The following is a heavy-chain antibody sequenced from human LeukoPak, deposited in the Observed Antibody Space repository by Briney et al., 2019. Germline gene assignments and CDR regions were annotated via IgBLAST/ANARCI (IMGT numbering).Heavy chain of an antibody. CDR1: GGSISSSSYY. J-gene: IGHJ3*02. CDR3: ARDSVDIVVAKGAFDI. D-gene: IGHD2-15*01. V-gene: IGHV4-39*07. CDR2: IYYSGST. Sequence: SETLSLTCTVSGGSISSSSYYWGWIRQPPGKGLEWIGSIYYSGSTYYNPSLKSRVTISVDTSKNQFSLKLSSVTAADTAVYYCARDSVDIVVAKGAFDIWGQGTMVTVSS.